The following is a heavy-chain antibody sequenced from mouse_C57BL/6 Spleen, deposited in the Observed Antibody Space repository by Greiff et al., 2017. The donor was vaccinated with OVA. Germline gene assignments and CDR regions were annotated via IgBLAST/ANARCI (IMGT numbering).Heavy chain of an antibody. CDR3: ARRGDYEENLYAVDY. D-gene: IGHD2-4*01. CDR1: GYAFSSSW. V-gene: IGHV1-82*01. J-gene: IGHJ4*01. CDR2: IYPGDGDT. Sequence: QVQLQQSGPELVKPGASVKISCKASGYAFSSSWMNWVKQRPGKGLEWIGRIYPGDGDTNYNGKFKGKATLTADKSSSTAYMQLSSLTSEDSAVYVGARRGDYEENLYAVDYWGQGTSVTVSS.